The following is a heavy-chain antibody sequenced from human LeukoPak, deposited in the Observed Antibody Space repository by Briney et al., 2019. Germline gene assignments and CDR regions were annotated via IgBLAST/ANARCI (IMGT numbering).Heavy chain of an antibody. D-gene: IGHD6-19*01. V-gene: IGHV3-48*01. J-gene: IGHJ4*02. CDR1: GFTFSSYS. CDR2: ISSSSSTM. Sequence: GGSLRLSCAASGFTFSSYSMNWVRQAPGKGLEWVSYISSSSSTMYYAGSVKGRFTISRDNAKNSLYLQMSSLRAEDTAVYYCTRVLYSSGWYGDHYWGQGTLVTVSS. CDR3: TRVLYSSGWYGDHY.